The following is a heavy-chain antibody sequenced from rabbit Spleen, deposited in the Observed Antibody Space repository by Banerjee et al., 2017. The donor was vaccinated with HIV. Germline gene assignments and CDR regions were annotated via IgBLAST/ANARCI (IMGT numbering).Heavy chain of an antibody. J-gene: IGHJ4*01. Sequence: QEQLVESGGGLVQPGGSLKVSCKASGFTLSSYGVNWVRQAPGKGLEYIGLISTTGSAYYSSWAKGRFTISKTSSTTVTLQVTSLTAADTATYFCARDLTGVIGWNFGWWGPGTLVTVS. D-gene: IGHD1-1*01. V-gene: IGHV1S39*01. CDR1: GFTLSSYG. CDR2: ISTTGSA. CDR3: ARDLTGVIGWNFGW.